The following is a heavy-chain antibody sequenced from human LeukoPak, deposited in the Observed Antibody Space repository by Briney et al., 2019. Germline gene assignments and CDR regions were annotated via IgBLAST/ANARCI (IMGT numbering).Heavy chain of an antibody. CDR3: ARLVSGSYPDY. CDR1: GGSISSGGYY. V-gene: IGHV4-31*03. Sequence: SETLSLTCTVSGGSISSGGYYWSWIRQHPGKGLEWIGYIYYSGSTYYNPSLKSRVTISVDTSKNQFSLKLGSVTAADTAVYYCARLVSGSYPDYWGQGTLVTVSS. J-gene: IGHJ4*02. D-gene: IGHD1-26*01. CDR2: IYYSGST.